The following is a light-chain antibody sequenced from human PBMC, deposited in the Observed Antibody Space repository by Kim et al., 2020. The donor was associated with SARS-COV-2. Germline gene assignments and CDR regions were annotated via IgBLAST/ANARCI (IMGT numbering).Light chain of an antibody. CDR2: DVT. CDR1: SSDVGGYNY. J-gene: IGLJ3*02. V-gene: IGLV2-11*01. CDR3: CSYAGSYTFEV. Sequence: QSVTISCTGTSSDVGGYNYVSWYQQHPGKAPKLMIYDVTKRPSGVPDRFSGSKSGNTAPLTISGLQAEDEADYYCCSYAGSYTFEVFGGGTKLTVL.